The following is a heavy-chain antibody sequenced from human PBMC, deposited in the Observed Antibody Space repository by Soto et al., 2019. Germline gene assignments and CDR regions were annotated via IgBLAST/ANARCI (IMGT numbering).Heavy chain of an antibody. Sequence: TLSLTCTVSGGSISSGGYYWSWIRQHPGKGLEWIGYIYYSGSTYYNPSLKSRVTISVDTSKNQFSLKLSSATAADTAVYYCARVMGFGDPFDYWGQGTLVTVSS. J-gene: IGHJ4*02. CDR3: ARVMGFGDPFDY. CDR1: GGSISSGGYY. V-gene: IGHV4-31*03. CDR2: IYYSGST. D-gene: IGHD3-10*01.